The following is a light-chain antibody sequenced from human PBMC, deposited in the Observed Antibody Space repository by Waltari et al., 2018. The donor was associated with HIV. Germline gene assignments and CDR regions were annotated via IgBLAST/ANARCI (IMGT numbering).Light chain of an antibody. J-gene: IGKJ3*01. V-gene: IGKV1-39*01. CDR2: AAS. Sequence: DIHMTQSPPSLSASVGDRVTITCRASQSISVYLNWYQQKSGEAPRVLIYAASNLRSGVPSRFSGSGSGTDFTLTISSLQPEDFGTYYCQESFSALPFTFGPGTKVDIK. CDR1: QSISVY. CDR3: QESFSALPFT.